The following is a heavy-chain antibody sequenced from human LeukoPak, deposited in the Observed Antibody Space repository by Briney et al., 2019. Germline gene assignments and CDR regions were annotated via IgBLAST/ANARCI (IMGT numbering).Heavy chain of an antibody. CDR3: ARRGGYCSSTSCYRPLGWFDP. J-gene: IGHJ5*02. D-gene: IGHD2-2*01. CDR2: IYPGDSDT. Sequence: GESLKISCKGSGYSFTSYWIGWVRPMPGKGLEWMGIIYPGDSDTRYSPSFQGQVTISADKSISTAYLQWSSLKASDTAMYYCARRGGYCSSTSCYRPLGWFDPWGQGTLVTVSS. V-gene: IGHV5-51*01. CDR1: GYSFTSYW.